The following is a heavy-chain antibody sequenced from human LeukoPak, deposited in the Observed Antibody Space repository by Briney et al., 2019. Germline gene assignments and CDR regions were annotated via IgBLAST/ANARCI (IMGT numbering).Heavy chain of an antibody. CDR1: GGSISSSSYY. CDR2: IYYSGST. CDR3: AREITWHMDV. Sequence: SETLSLTCTVSGGSISSSSYYWGWIRQPPGKGLEWIGGIYYSGSTYYNPSLKSRVTISVDTSKNQFSLKLSSVTAADTAVYYCAREITWHMDVWGKGTTVTVSS. D-gene: IGHD1-14*01. J-gene: IGHJ6*03. V-gene: IGHV4-39*07.